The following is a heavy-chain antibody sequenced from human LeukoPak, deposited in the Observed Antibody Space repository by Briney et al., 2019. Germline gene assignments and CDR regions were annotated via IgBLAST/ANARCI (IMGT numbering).Heavy chain of an antibody. CDR3: ARDSSTYYYGSGSYGGSVDY. CDR1: GFTFSSYG. CDR2: IRYDGSNK. J-gene: IGHJ4*02. V-gene: IGHV3-30*02. D-gene: IGHD3-10*01. Sequence: GGSLRLSCAASGFTFSSYGIHWVRQAPGKGLEWVAFIRYDGSNKYYVESVKGRFTISRDNSKNTLYLQMNSLRAEDTAVYYCARDSSTYYYGSGSYGGSVDYWGQGTLVTVSS.